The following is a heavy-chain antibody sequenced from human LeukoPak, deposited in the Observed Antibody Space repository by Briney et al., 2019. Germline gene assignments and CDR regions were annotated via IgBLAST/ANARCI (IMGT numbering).Heavy chain of an antibody. Sequence: GGSLRLSCTVSGFTVSTNSMSWVRQAPGKGLEWVSFIYSDNTHYSDSVKGRFTISRDNSKNTLYLQMNSLRAEDTAVYYCARRAGAYSHPYDYWGRGTLVTVSS. CDR2: IYSDNT. J-gene: IGHJ4*02. CDR3: ARRAGAYSHPYDY. D-gene: IGHD4/OR15-4a*01. CDR1: GFTVSTNS. V-gene: IGHV3-53*01.